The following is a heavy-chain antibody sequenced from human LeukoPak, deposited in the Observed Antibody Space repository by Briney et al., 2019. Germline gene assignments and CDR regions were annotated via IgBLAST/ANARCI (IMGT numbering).Heavy chain of an antibody. CDR3: ARVDYYGSGSTGPLDY. Sequence: SVKVSCKASGGTFSSYAISWVRQAPGQGLEWMGGIIPIFGTANYAQKFRGRVTITADESTSTAYMELSSLRSEDTAVYYCARVDYYGSGSTGPLDYWGQGTLVTVSS. CDR2: IIPIFGTA. V-gene: IGHV1-69*13. J-gene: IGHJ4*02. CDR1: GGTFSSYA. D-gene: IGHD3-10*01.